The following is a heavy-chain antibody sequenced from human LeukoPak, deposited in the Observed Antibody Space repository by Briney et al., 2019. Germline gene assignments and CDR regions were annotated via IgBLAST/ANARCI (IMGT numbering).Heavy chain of an antibody. J-gene: IGHJ4*02. V-gene: IGHV3-30*02. Sequence: GGSLRLSCAASGFTFSSYGMHWVRQAPGKGLEWVAFIRYDGSNKYCADSVKGRFTISRDNSKNTLYLQMNSLRAEDTAVYYCATWDIVVVVAATRGPFDYWGQGTLVTVSS. CDR3: ATWDIVVVVAATRGPFDY. CDR1: GFTFSSYG. CDR2: IRYDGSNK. D-gene: IGHD2-15*01.